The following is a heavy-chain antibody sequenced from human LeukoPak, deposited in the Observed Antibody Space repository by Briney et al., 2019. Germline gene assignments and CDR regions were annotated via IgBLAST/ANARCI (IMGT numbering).Heavy chain of an antibody. CDR2: ISSSGSTI. J-gene: IGHJ4*02. CDR1: GFTFSSYE. CDR3: ARDGATVTKGRGNYFDC. Sequence: PGGSLRLSCAASGFTFSSYEMNWVRQAPGKGLEWVSYISSSGSTIYYADSVKGRCTISRDNAKNSLNLQMNSLRAEDTAVYYCARDGATVTKGRGNYFDCWGQGTLVTVSS. V-gene: IGHV3-48*03. D-gene: IGHD4-17*01.